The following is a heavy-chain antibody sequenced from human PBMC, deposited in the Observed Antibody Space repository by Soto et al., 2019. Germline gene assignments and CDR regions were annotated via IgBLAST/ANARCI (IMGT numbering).Heavy chain of an antibody. CDR2: ISSSSTYI. Sequence: EVQLVDSGGGLVKPGGSLKLSCAASGFTFSIYSMSWVRQAPGKGLEWVSSISSSSTYIYYADSVKGRFTISRDNAKNSLYLQMNSLRAEDTAVYYCARSPGRDGYNHFEYWGQGTLVTVSS. V-gene: IGHV3-21*01. D-gene: IGHD5-12*01. J-gene: IGHJ4*02. CDR3: ARSPGRDGYNHFEY. CDR1: GFTFSIYS.